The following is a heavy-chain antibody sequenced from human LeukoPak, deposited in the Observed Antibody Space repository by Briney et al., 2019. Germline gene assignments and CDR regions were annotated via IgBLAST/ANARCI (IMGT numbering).Heavy chain of an antibody. D-gene: IGHD5-18*01. J-gene: IGHJ4*02. CDR2: ISWNSGSI. CDR1: GFTFDDYA. CDR3: AKGVYSYGTSVYFDY. Sequence: TGGSLRLSCAASGFTFDDYAMHWVRQAPGKGLEWVSGISWNSGSIGYADSVKGRFTISRDNAKNSLYLQMNSLRAEDTALYYCAKGVYSYGTSVYFDYWGQGTLVTVSS. V-gene: IGHV3-9*01.